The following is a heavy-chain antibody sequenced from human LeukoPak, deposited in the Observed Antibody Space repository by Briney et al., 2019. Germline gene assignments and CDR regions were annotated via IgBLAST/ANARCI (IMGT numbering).Heavy chain of an antibody. CDR1: GYSFPIYW. V-gene: IGHV5-51*01. CDR3: ARLNGGANLLGDSLDI. J-gene: IGHJ3*02. D-gene: IGHD4/OR15-4a*01. CDR2: IYPGDSNV. Sequence: GESLKISCKGSGYSFPIYWIAWVRQMPGKGLEWMGIIYPGDSNVRYSPSFQGQVTISADKSVTTAYLQWSSLKASDTAMYFCARLNGGANLLGDSLDIWGQGTTVTVSS.